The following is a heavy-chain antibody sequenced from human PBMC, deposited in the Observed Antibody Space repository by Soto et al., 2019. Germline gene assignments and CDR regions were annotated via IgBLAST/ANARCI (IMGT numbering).Heavy chain of an antibody. V-gene: IGHV4-31*02. CDR2: IYYSGST. CDR1: GVSISSGGYY. J-gene: IGHJ6*02. CDR3: ARDSGLRRFLEWQAYGMDV. Sequence: SSETLSLTCTVSGVSISSGGYYWSWIRQHLGKGLEWIGYIYYSGSTYYNPSLKSRVTISVDTSKNQFSLKLSSVTAADTAVYYCARDSGLRRFLEWQAYGMDVWGQGTTVTVSS. D-gene: IGHD3-3*01.